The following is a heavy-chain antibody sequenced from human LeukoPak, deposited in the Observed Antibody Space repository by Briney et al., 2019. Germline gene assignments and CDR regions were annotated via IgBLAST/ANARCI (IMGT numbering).Heavy chain of an antibody. CDR3: ARDLELRLGNLEDY. D-gene: IGHD1-7*01. CDR1: GYSISSGYY. V-gene: IGHV4-38-2*02. Sequence: SETLSLTCTVSGYSISSGYYWGWIRQPPGKGLEWIGSIYHSGSTYYNPSLKSRVTISVDTSKNQFSLKLSSVTAADTAVYYCARDLELRLGNLEDYWGQGTLVTVSS. J-gene: IGHJ4*02. CDR2: IYHSGST.